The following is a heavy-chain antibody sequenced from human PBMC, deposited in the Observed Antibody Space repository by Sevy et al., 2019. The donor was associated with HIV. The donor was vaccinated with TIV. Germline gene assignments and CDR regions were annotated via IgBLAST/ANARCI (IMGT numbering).Heavy chain of an antibody. Sequence: GGSLRLSCVASGFTFSTYGMHWVRQAPGKGLEWVAVIWYDGSNKEYVDSVKGRFTISRDNSKDTLYLQMNSLRAEDTAVYYCARENIAAAGIGYYFDHWGQGTLVTVSS. CDR1: GFTFSTYG. D-gene: IGHD6-13*01. CDR2: IWYDGSNK. CDR3: ARENIAAAGIGYYFDH. J-gene: IGHJ4*02. V-gene: IGHV3-33*01.